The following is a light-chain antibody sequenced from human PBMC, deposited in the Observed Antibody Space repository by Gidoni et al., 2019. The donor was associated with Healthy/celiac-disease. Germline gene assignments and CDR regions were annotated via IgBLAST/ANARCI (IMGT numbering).Light chain of an antibody. CDR3: QQSYSTPPT. V-gene: IGKV1-39*01. Sequence: DIQMTRSPSSLSASVGDRVTITCRASQSISIDLNWHQQKPGKAPKLLIYAASSLQSGVPSRFSGSVSGTDFTLTISSLQPEDFAPYYCQQSYSTPPTFGQGTKVEIK. J-gene: IGKJ1*01. CDR2: AAS. CDR1: QSISID.